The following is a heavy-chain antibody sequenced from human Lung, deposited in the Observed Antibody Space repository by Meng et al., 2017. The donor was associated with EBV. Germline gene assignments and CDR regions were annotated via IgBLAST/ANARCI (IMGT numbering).Heavy chain of an antibody. V-gene: IGHV4-39*01. CDR2: IYYSGST. CDR3: ASPLGILGIVDL. D-gene: IGHD7-27*01. Sequence: HLRGSGPGRGKPSETLSPSCPVCGGSISGSSYYWGWIRQPPGKGLEWIGSIYYSGSTYYNPSLKSRVTISVDTSKNQFSLKLSSVTAADTAVYYCASPLGILGIVDLWGRGTLVTVSS. J-gene: IGHJ2*01. CDR1: GGSISGSSYY.